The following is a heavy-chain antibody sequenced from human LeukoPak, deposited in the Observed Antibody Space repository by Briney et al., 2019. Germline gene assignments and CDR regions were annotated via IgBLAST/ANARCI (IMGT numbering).Heavy chain of an antibody. CDR3: AKDSFRVGATRGGRPTKYFQH. CDR2: ISGSGGST. D-gene: IGHD1-26*01. CDR1: GFTFSSYA. J-gene: IGHJ1*01. Sequence: QPGGSLRLSCAASGFTFSSYAMSWVRQAPGKGLEWVSAISGSGGSTYYADSVKGRFTISRDNSKNTLYLQMNRLRAEDTAVYYCAKDSFRVGATRGGRPTKYFQHWGQGTLVTVSS. V-gene: IGHV3-23*01.